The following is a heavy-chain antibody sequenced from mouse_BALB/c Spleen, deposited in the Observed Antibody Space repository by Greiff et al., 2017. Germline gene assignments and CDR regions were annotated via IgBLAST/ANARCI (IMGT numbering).Heavy chain of an antibody. V-gene: IGHV5-6-3*01. CDR3: ARDRVMGYGNYAAWFAY. Sequence: EVQLQESGGGLVQPGGSLKLSCAASGFTFSSYGMSWVRQTPDKRLELVATINSNGGSTYYPDSVKGRFTISRDNAKNTLYLQMSSLKSEDTAMYYCARDRVMGYGNYAAWFAYWGQGTLVTVSA. D-gene: IGHD2-10*02. CDR2: INSNGGST. CDR1: GFTFSSYG. J-gene: IGHJ3*01.